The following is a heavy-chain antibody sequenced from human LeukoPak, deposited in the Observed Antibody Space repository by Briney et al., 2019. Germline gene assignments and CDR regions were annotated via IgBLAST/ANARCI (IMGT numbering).Heavy chain of an antibody. V-gene: IGHV4-4*07. D-gene: IGHD6-13*01. J-gene: IGHJ6*03. CDR3: ARTTEAHSWQTRYYSYYMDV. CDR1: GDSITYFY. Sequence: SETLSLTCSVSGDSITYFYWSWIRQAAGKGLEWIGRISSSGCTDYNPSLKSRVTISVDTSKNQFSLKLSCVTAADTAVYYCARTTEAHSWQTRYYSYYMDVWGKGTTVTVSS. CDR2: ISSSGCT.